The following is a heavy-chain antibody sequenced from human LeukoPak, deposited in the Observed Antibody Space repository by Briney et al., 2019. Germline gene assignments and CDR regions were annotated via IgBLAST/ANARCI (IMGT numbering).Heavy chain of an antibody. V-gene: IGHV3-48*04. CDR3: VRRYMATSAEDFDY. CDR1: GITFSSYS. Sequence: GGSLRLSCVASGITFSSYSMNWVRQAPGKGLEWVSYISSFSGTINYADSVKGRFTISRDNAKNSLYLQMNTLRAEDTAVYYCVRRYMATSAEDFDYWGQGTLVTVFS. D-gene: IGHD3-16*02. CDR2: ISSFSGTI. J-gene: IGHJ4*02.